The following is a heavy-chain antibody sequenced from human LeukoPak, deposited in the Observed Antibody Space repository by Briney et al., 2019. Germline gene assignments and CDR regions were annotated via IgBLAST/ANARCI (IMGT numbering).Heavy chain of an antibody. CDR2: IYYSGTT. V-gene: IGHV4-39*01. Sequence: PSETLSLTCTVSGYSTSSSSYYWDWIRQPPGKGLEWIGIIYYSGTTYYDPSLKSRVTISIDTSRNQFSLKLSSVSAADTAVYYCARYSGVWSNYFDHWGQGTLVTVSS. CDR3: ARYSGVWSNYFDH. J-gene: IGHJ4*02. CDR1: GYSTSSSSYY. D-gene: IGHD5-12*01.